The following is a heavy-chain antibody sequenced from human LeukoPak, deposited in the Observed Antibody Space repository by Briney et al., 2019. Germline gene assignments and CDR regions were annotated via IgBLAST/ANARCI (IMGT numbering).Heavy chain of an antibody. D-gene: IGHD3-10*01. CDR1: GYTXTSYY. J-gene: IGHJ6*02. CDR2: INHSGGST. CDR3: ARTGRGQSTPQDMVRGDPYYYYGMDV. V-gene: IGHV1-46*01. Sequence: ASVKVSCKASGYTXTSYYMHWVRQAPGQGLEWMGIINHSGGSTSYAQKFQGRVTMTRDTSTSTVYMELSSLRSEDTAVYYCARTGRGQSTPQDMVRGDPYYYYGMDVWGQGTTVTVSS.